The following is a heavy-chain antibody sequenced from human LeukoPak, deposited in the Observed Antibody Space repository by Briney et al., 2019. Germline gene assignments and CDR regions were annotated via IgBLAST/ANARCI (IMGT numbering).Heavy chain of an antibody. J-gene: IGHJ4*02. CDR2: ISSSSSNI. CDR3: VRVKGTYFDY. D-gene: IGHD1-1*01. V-gene: IGHV3-48*01. CDR1: GFPLSSYS. Sequence: GVSLRLSCTASGFPLSSYSINWVRQAPGKGLEGISYISSSSSNIYYLDSVQGRLTVSRDNERNSLFLQIDSPRAEDTAVYYCVRVKGTYFDYWGQGSLVTVSS.